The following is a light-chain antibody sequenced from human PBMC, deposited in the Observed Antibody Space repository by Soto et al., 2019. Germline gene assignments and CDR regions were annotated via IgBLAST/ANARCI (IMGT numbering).Light chain of an antibody. CDR3: SSYSTRSTL. Sequence: QSALTQPASVSGSPGQSITISCTGTSSDIGAYNYVSWYQLHPGKAPKLIIFDVTYRPSGVSRRFSGSKSGNTASLTISGLQAEDEADYYCSSYSTRSTLFGGGTKVTVL. J-gene: IGLJ2*01. CDR1: SSDIGAYNY. V-gene: IGLV2-14*03. CDR2: DVT.